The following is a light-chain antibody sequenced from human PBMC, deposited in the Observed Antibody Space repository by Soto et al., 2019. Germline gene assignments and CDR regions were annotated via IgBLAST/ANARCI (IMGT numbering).Light chain of an antibody. CDR1: SSDVGGYNY. CDR3: SSYTSSSTLAV. J-gene: IGLJ2*01. Sequence: QSALTQPASVSGSPGQSITISCTGTSSDVGGYNYVSWYQQHPGKAPKLMIYDVSNRPSGVSNRFSGSKSGNTASLTISGLQAEDEAEYYCSSYTSSSTLAVLGGGTKLTVL. CDR2: DVS. V-gene: IGLV2-14*01.